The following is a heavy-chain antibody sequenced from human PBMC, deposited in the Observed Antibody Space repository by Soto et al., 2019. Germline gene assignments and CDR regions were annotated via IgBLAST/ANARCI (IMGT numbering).Heavy chain of an antibody. CDR3: AREDIVVVVAATRNSPYYYYGMDV. J-gene: IGHJ6*02. V-gene: IGHV1-69*13. Sequence: SVKVSCKASGGTFSSYAISWVRQAPGQGLEWMGGIIPIFGTANYAQKFQGRVTITADESTSTAYMELSSLRSEETAVYYCAREDIVVVVAATRNSPYYYYGMDVWGQGTTVTVSS. CDR2: IIPIFGTA. D-gene: IGHD2-15*01. CDR1: GGTFSSYA.